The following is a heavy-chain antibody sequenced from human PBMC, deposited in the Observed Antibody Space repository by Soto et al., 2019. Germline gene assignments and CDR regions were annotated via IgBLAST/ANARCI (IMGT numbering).Heavy chain of an antibody. CDR1: GFPFVSST. J-gene: IGHJ6*02. CDR3: ARDMTYDILTGSFYYYGMDV. Sequence: GGSLILFCASAGFPFVSSTMKWAGEAPGKGLEWVSYIGSSSSTIYYADSVKGRFTISRDNAKNSLYLQMNSLRDEDTAVYYCARDMTYDILTGSFYYYGMDVWGQGT. CDR2: IGSSSSTI. V-gene: IGHV3-48*02. D-gene: IGHD3-9*01.